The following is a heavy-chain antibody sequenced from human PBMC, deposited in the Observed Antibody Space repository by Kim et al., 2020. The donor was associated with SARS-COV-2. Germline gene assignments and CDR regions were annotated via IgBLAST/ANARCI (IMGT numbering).Heavy chain of an antibody. CDR2: ISSSSSYI. V-gene: IGHV3-21*01. J-gene: IGHJ1*01. Sequence: GGSLRLSCAASGFTFSSYSMNWVRQAPGKGLEWVSSISSSSSYIYYADSVKGRFTISRDNAKNSLYLQMNSLRAEDTAVYYCATPRGIYGSSYYFQHWGQGTLVTVSS. D-gene: IGHD3-16*01. CDR3: ATPRGIYGSSYYFQH. CDR1: GFTFSSYS.